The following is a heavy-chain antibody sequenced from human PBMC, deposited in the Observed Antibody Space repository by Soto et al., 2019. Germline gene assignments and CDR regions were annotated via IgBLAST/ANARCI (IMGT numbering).Heavy chain of an antibody. CDR2: IYYSGST. CDR1: GGSISSYY. J-gene: IGHJ6*02. V-gene: IGHV4-59*01. Sequence: TSETLSLTCTVSGGSISSYYWSWIRQPPGKGLEWIGYIYYSGSTNYNPSLKSRVTISVDTSKNQFSLKLSSVTAADTAVYYCARMVVAATHYYYGMDVWGQGTTVTVSS. D-gene: IGHD2-15*01. CDR3: ARMVVAATHYYYGMDV.